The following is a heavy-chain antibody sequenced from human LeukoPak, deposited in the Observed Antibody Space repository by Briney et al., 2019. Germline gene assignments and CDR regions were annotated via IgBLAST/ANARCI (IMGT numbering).Heavy chain of an antibody. D-gene: IGHD5-18*01. CDR2: ISGGSKYI. V-gene: IGHV3-21*01. Sequence: GGSLRLSCAPSRFTFSDYSMNWVRQAPGKGLEWVSSISGGSKYIYNADSVKGRFTISRDNAKNSLYLQMNSLRAEDTAVYFCARALSYSYGSMDFWGLGTLVIVSS. CDR3: ARALSYSYGSMDF. J-gene: IGHJ4*02. CDR1: RFTFSDYS.